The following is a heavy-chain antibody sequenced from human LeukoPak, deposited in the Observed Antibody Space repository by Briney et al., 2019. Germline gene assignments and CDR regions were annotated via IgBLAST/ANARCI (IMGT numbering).Heavy chain of an antibody. CDR3: ATHYYDSSGYLSPDY. CDR1: GLIFSNYA. J-gene: IGHJ4*02. V-gene: IGHV3-30*04. D-gene: IGHD3-22*01. Sequence: GGSLRLSCAASGLIFSNYAMHWVRQAPGKGLEWVAVISYDGSNKYYIDSVKGRFTISRDNSQNTLYLQMNSLRPEDTAVYYCATHYYDSSGYLSPDYWGQGALVTVSS. CDR2: ISYDGSNK.